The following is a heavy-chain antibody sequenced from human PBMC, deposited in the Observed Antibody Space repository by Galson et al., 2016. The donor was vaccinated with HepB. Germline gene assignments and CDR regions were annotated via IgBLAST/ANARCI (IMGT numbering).Heavy chain of an antibody. Sequence: SLRLSCAVSGFTFTSYAMHWVRQAPGKGLDYVSLISRDGRTTYYGASVKGRFTVSRDNSENTLYLQMSRLRGEDTAVYYCVRDSGSGSGPRYYYYNMDIWCQGTTVTVSS. CDR3: VRDSGSGSGPRYYYYNMDI. J-gene: IGHJ6*02. D-gene: IGHD3-3*01. CDR1: GFTFTSYA. V-gene: IGHV3-64D*08. CDR2: ISRDGRTT.